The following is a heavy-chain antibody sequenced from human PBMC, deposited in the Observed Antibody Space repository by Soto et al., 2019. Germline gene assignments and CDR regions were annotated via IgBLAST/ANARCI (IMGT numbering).Heavy chain of an antibody. V-gene: IGHV4-34*01. J-gene: IGHJ4*02. CDR1: GGSFSGYH. Sequence: SETLSLTCAVYGGSFSGYHWSWIRQPPGKGLEWIGEINHSGSTNYNPSPKSRVTISVDTSKNQFSLKLSSVTVADTAVYYCARSQIFLWFGELPYYFDYWGQGTLVTVSS. CDR2: INHSGST. CDR3: ARSQIFLWFGELPYYFDY. D-gene: IGHD3-10*01.